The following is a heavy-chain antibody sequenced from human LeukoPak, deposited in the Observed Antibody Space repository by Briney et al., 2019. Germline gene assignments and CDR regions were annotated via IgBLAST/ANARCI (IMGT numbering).Heavy chain of an antibody. CDR2: ISSSGSTI. CDR3: ARDLIGYCSSTSCSATAAGHDFDY. CDR1: GFTFSKYS. J-gene: IGHJ4*02. V-gene: IGHV3-48*04. Sequence: GGSLRLSCAASGFTFSKYSMNWVRQAPGKGLEWVSYISSSGSTIYYADSVRGRLTISRDNAKNSLYLQMNSLRAEDTAVYYCARDLIGYCSSTSCSATAAGHDFDYWGQGTLVTVSS. D-gene: IGHD2-2*01.